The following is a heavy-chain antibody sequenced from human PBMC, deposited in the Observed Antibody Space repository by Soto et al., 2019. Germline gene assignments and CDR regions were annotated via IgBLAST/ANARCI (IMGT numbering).Heavy chain of an antibody. Sequence: ASVKVSCKASGYTFTSYGISWVRQAPGQGLEWMGWISAYNGNTNYAQKLQGRVTMTTDTSTSTAYMEPRSLRSDDTAVYYCARGQPNYYDSSGYYSPYGMDVWGQGTTVTVS. V-gene: IGHV1-18*01. CDR1: GYTFTSYG. CDR2: ISAYNGNT. J-gene: IGHJ6*02. D-gene: IGHD3-22*01. CDR3: ARGQPNYYDSSGYYSPYGMDV.